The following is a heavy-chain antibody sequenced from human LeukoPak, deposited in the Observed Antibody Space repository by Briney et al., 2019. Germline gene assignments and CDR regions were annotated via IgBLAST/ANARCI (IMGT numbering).Heavy chain of an antibody. Sequence: GGSLRLSCAASGFTFSSYTMNWVRQAPGKGLEWVSSISARSNYIYYADSVKGRFTISRDNAKNSLYLQMNSLRAEDTAVYYCAREEGIDGSGYYYVLGYWGQGALVTVSS. CDR3: AREEGIDGSGYYYVLGY. D-gene: IGHD3-22*01. CDR1: GFTFSSYT. J-gene: IGHJ4*02. CDR2: ISARSNYI. V-gene: IGHV3-21*01.